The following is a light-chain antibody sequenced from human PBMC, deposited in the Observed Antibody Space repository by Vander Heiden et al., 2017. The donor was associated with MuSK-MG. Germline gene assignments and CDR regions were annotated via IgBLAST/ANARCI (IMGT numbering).Light chain of an antibody. CDR1: SSIAGNF. CDR2: GAS. V-gene: IGKV3-20*01. J-gene: IGKJ2*01. Sequence: EIVLTKSPAPLSLSPGDGATPPSRPISSIAGNFLTCYRQTPGQAPRRIISGASTRAAGIPDRFSGSGSGTDFILTISRLEPEDFAVYYCQQAGSSLYTFGQGTKLEIK. CDR3: QQAGSSLYT.